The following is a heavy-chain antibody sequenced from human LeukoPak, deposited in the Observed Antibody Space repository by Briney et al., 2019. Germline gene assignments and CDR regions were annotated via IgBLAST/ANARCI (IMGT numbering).Heavy chain of an antibody. CDR3: ARDRDSSGGVFDY. V-gene: IGHV1-69*04. J-gene: IGHJ4*02. Sequence: SVKVSCKASGGTYSSYAISWVRQAPGQGLEWMGRIIPIFGIANYAQKFQGRVTITADKSTSTAYMELSSLRSEDTAVYYCARDRDSSGGVFDYWGQGTLVTVSS. D-gene: IGHD3-22*01. CDR1: GGTYSSYA. CDR2: IIPIFGIA.